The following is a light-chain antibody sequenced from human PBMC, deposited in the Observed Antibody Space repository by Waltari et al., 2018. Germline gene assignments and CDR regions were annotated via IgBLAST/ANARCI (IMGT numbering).Light chain of an antibody. CDR1: QRVSSY. Sequence: EIVLTQSPATLSLSPVEMATLSFKASQRVSSYLAWYQQKPGQAPRLLIYSASNRATGLPARFSGSGSGTDFTLTISSLEPEDFAVYYCQQRSNWPRTFGQGTKVEI. J-gene: IGKJ1*01. CDR2: SAS. CDR3: QQRSNWPRT. V-gene: IGKV3-11*01.